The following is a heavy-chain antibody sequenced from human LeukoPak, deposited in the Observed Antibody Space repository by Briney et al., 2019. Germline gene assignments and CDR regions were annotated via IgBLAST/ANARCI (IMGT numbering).Heavy chain of an antibody. Sequence: AGGPLRLSCAASGFTFDDYAMHWVRQAPGKGLEWVSGISWNSGSIGYADSVKGRFTISRDNAKNSLYLQMNSLRAEDTALYYCAKDMDYTKLGGLDYWGQGTLVTVSS. J-gene: IGHJ4*02. CDR2: ISWNSGSI. V-gene: IGHV3-9*01. D-gene: IGHD3-16*01. CDR3: AKDMDYTKLGGLDY. CDR1: GFTFDDYA.